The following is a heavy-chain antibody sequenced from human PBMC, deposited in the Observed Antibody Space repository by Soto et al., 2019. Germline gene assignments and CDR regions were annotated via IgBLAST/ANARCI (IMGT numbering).Heavy chain of an antibody. Sequence: EVQLVESGGGLVQPGGSLKLSCAASGFTFSGSAMHWVRQASGKGLEWVGRIRSKATSYATAYAASVKGRFTISRDDSKNPAYLQMNSLKTEDTAVYYCTTIAPDYRGQGTLVPVSS. J-gene: IGHJ4*02. CDR2: IRSKATSYAT. CDR1: GFTFSGSA. V-gene: IGHV3-73*01. CDR3: TTIAPDY. D-gene: IGHD2-21*01.